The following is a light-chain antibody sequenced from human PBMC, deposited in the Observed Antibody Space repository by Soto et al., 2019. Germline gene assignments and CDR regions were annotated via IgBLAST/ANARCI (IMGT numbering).Light chain of an antibody. J-gene: IGKJ1*01. Sequence: EVVLTQSPVTLSLSPGERATLSCRASQSVSSYLAWYQQKPGQAPRLLIYDVSNRATGIPARFSGSGSGTDFTLTISSLEPEDFAVYYCQQYNSYSWTFGQGTKVDIK. V-gene: IGKV3-11*01. CDR2: DVS. CDR1: QSVSSY. CDR3: QQYNSYSWT.